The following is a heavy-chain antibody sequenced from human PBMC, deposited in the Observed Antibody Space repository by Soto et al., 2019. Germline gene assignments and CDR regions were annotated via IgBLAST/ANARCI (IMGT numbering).Heavy chain of an antibody. CDR3: ARGGGDWNSYYGLDV. J-gene: IGHJ6*02. V-gene: IGHV3-11*01. Sequence: HVQLVESGGGLVKPGGSLRLSCAASGLTFSDYYMSWIRQAPGKGLEWVSYISGSPYTIYYADSVKGRFTISRDNAKNSRSLQRNSLRAEDTAVYYCARGGGDWNSYYGLDVWGQGTTVTVSS. CDR2: ISGSPYTI. D-gene: IGHD3-16*01. CDR1: GLTFSDYY.